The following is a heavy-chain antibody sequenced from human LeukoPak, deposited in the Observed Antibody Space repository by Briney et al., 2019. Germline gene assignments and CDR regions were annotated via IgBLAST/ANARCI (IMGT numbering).Heavy chain of an antibody. D-gene: IGHD3-3*01. CDR1: GFTFSSYA. V-gene: IGHV3-30*04. Sequence: GGSLRLSCAASGFTFSSYAMHWVRQAPGKGLEWVAVISYDGSNKYYADSVKGRFTISRDNSKNTLYLQMNSLRAEDTAVYYCARGTRKFGVVIMGVYWGQGTLVTVSS. CDR3: ARGTRKFGVVIMGVY. J-gene: IGHJ4*02. CDR2: ISYDGSNK.